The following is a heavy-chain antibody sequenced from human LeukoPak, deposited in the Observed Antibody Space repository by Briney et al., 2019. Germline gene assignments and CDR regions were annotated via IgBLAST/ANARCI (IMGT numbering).Heavy chain of an antibody. CDR2: IYYSGST. V-gene: IGHV4-59*01. J-gene: IGHJ4*02. CDR3: ARDNYYGSGSYYFDY. Sequence: SETLSLTCTGSGGSISSYYWSWIRQPPGKGLEWIGYIYYSGSTNYNPSLKSRVTISVDTSKNQFSLKLSSVTAADTAVYYCARDNYYGSGSYYFDYWGQGTLVTVSS. CDR1: GGSISSYY. D-gene: IGHD3-10*01.